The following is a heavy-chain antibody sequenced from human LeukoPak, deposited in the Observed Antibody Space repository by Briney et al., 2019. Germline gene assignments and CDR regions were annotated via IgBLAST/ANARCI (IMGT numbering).Heavy chain of an antibody. V-gene: IGHV4-39*01. CDR2: IYYSGST. J-gene: IGHJ4*02. CDR1: GGSISSSSYY. Sequence: PSETLSLTFTVSGGSISSSSYYWGWIRQPPGKGLEWIGSIYYSGSTYYNPSLKSRVTISVDTSKNQFSLKLSSVTAADTAVYYCASLGRFTPSDYWGQGTLVTVSS. D-gene: IGHD2-15*01. CDR3: ASLGRFTPSDY.